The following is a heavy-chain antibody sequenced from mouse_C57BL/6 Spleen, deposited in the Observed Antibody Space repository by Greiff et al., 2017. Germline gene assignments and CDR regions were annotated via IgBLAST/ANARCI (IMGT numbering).Heavy chain of an antibody. CDR3: ARRRYFDV. J-gene: IGHJ1*03. CDR1: GYTFTSYW. CDR2: IYPGSGST. Sequence: QVHVKQPGAELVKPGASVKMSCKASGYTFTSYWITWVKQRPGQGLEWIGDIYPGSGSTNHNEKFKSKATLTVDTSSSTAYMQLSSLTSEDSAVYYCARRRYFDVWGTGTTVTVSS. V-gene: IGHV1-55*01.